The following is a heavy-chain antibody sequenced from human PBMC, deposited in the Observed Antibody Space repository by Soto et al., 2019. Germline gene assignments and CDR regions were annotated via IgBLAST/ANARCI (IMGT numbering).Heavy chain of an antibody. D-gene: IGHD1-26*01. CDR3: AKGLLAIVGTTLPGDGFNI. CDR1: GFSFTTYV. V-gene: IGHV3-30*18. Sequence: PGGSLRLSCAASGFSFTTYVMHWVRQAPGKGLEWVAVISHDGSYKYYGDAVKGRFTISRDTSKNAVYLEMNSLRPEDTAVYYCAKGLLAIVGTTLPGDGFNIWGQGTMVTVSS. CDR2: ISHDGSYK. J-gene: IGHJ3*02.